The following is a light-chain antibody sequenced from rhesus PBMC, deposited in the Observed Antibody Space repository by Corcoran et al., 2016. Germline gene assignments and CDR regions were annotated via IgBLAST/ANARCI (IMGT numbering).Light chain of an antibody. Sequence: QTAPTQSPSVSGSPGQSVTISCTGTSSDIGGYNRVSWYQQHPGKAPKLMIYEVSKRPSGVSARFSASKSGNTASLTISGLQAEDEPEYYCSSYAFSNTYIFGGGTRLTVL. CDR2: EVS. CDR3: SSYAFSNTYI. J-gene: IGLJ1*01. V-gene: IGLV2-13*03. CDR1: SSDIGGYNR.